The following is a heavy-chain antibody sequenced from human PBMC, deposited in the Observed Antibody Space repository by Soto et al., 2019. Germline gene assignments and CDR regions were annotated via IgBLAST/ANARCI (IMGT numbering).Heavy chain of an antibody. CDR1: GFTFNTYN. J-gene: IGHJ4*02. CDR3: ARDPRGYSYGSTYYFDY. V-gene: IGHV3-48*02. Sequence: LGGSLRLSCAASGFTFNTYNMNWVRQAPGKGLEWVSYISASSSTIYYADSVKGRFTISRDNAKNSLSLQMNSLRDEDTAVYYCARDPRGYSYGSTYYFDYWGQGTLVTSPQ. CDR2: ISASSSTI. D-gene: IGHD5-18*01.